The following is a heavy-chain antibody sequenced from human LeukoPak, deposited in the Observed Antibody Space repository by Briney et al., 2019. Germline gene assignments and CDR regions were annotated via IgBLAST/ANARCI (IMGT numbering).Heavy chain of an antibody. CDR2: IYYSGST. J-gene: IGHJ6*03. V-gene: IGHV4-59*01. CDR3: ARGPPMTTVTTYYYYYMDV. D-gene: IGHD4-11*01. Sequence: SETLSLTCTVYGGSISSYYWSWVRQPPGKGMEWIGYIYYSGSTNYNPSLKSRVTISVDTSKNQFSLKLSSVTAADTAVYYCARGPPMTTVTTYYYYYMDVWGKGTTVTVSS. CDR1: GGSISSYY.